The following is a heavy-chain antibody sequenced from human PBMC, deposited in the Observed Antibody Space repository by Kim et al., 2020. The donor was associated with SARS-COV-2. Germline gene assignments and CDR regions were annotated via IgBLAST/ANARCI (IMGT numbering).Heavy chain of an antibody. CDR3: ARDGAFSGSSGAFDY. J-gene: IGHJ4*02. D-gene: IGHD1-26*01. Sequence: ADSVKGRFTISRDNAKNTLYLQMNSPRAEDTAVYYCARDGAFSGSSGAFDYWGQGTLVTVSS. V-gene: IGHV3-74*01.